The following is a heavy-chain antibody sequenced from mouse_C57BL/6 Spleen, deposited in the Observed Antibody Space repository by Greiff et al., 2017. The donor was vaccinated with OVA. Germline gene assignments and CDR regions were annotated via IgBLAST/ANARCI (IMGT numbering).Heavy chain of an antibody. J-gene: IGHJ1*03. CDR2: IDPETGGT. Sequence: QVQLQQSGAELVRPGASVTLSCKASGYTFTDYEMHWVKQTPVHGLEWIGAIDPETGGTAYNQKFKGKAILTADKSSSTAYMELRSLTSEDSAVYSCTRLLITTVVADWYFDVWGTGTTVTVSS. V-gene: IGHV1-15*01. CDR3: TRLLITTVVADWYFDV. CDR1: GYTFTDYE. D-gene: IGHD1-1*01.